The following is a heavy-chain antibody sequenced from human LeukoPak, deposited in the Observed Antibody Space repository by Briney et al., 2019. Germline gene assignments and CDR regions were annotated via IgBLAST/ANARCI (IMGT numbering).Heavy chain of an antibody. J-gene: IGHJ4*02. CDR3: ARGPSNEPFDY. D-gene: IGHD1-1*01. CDR2: INHSGST. V-gene: IGHV4-34*01. CDR1: VGSFSGYY. Sequence: PSETLSLTCAVYVGSFSGYYWSWIRQPPWKGLEWIGEINHSGSTNYNPSLKSRVTISVDTSKNQFSLKLSTVTAADTAVYYCARGPSNEPFDYWGQGTLVTVSS.